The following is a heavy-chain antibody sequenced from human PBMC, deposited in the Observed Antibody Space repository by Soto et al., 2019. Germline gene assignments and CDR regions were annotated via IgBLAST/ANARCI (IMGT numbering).Heavy chain of an antibody. D-gene: IGHD3-9*01. V-gene: IGHV3-33*01. CDR2: IWYDGSNK. Sequence: GSLRLSCAASGFTFSSYGMHWVRQAPGKGLEWVAVIWYDGSNKYYADSVKGRFTISRDNSKNTLYLQMNSLRAEDTAVYYCARGPYFDWFYYYYGMDVWGQGTTVTVSS. CDR1: GFTFSSYG. J-gene: IGHJ6*02. CDR3: ARGPYFDWFYYYYGMDV.